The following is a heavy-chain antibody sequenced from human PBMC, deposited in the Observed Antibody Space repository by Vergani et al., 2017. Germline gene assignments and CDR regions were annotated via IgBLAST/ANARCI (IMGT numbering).Heavy chain of an antibody. D-gene: IGHD2-8*01. Sequence: EVQLLESGGGSAQPGESLRLSCVASGFTFTAHGLNWVRQAPGKGLEWVSGISGQNFRTHYADSVKGRFTISRDNAKNTLYLQMNSLRAEDTAVYYCARDCTSGGCPDNYGMDVWGQGATVTDSS. CDR1: GFTFTAHG. CDR2: ISGQNFRT. CDR3: ARDCTSGGCPDNYGMDV. J-gene: IGHJ6*02. V-gene: IGHV3-23*01.